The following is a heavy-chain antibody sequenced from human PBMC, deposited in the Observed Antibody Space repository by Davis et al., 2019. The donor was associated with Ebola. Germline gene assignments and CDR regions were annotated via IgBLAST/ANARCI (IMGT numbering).Heavy chain of an antibody. D-gene: IGHD7-27*01. CDR1: GFTFSDYY. CDR2: ISGGIDGT. V-gene: IGHV3-11*06. Sequence: GESLKISCAASGFTFSDYYMSWIRQAPGKGLEWVSYISGGIDGTHYADSVKSRFTISRDNAKKSLYLQMNSLRDADTAVYYCARDVNWGFDYWGQGTLVTVSS. J-gene: IGHJ4*02. CDR3: ARDVNWGFDY.